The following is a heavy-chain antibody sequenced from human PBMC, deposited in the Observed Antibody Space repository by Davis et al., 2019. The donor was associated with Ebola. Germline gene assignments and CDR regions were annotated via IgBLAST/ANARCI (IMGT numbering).Heavy chain of an antibody. J-gene: IGHJ4*02. V-gene: IGHV3-21*04. Sequence: GESLKISCGASGFTFSGYSMNWVRQAPGKGLEWVSSISSSSSYIYYADSVKGRFTISRDSSRNTLYLQMNSLRADDTATYYCTRGRGGSSWELYWGRGTLVAVSS. CDR3: TRGRGGSSWELY. D-gene: IGHD6-13*01. CDR1: GFTFSGYS. CDR2: ISSSSSYI.